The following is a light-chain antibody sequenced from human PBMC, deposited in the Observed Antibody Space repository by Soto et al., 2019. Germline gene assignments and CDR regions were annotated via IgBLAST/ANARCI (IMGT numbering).Light chain of an antibody. CDR2: DDR. CDR3: QVWPSSSDQCV. Sequence: SYELTHPPSLSVAPGQTARITCGGDNIRSESVHWYQQKPGQAPVLVVYDDRDRPSGVPERFSGSNSGNTATMTISGVEAGDEADYYCQVWPSSSDQCVFGGGTKLTVL. V-gene: IGLV3-21*02. J-gene: IGLJ2*01. CDR1: NIRSES.